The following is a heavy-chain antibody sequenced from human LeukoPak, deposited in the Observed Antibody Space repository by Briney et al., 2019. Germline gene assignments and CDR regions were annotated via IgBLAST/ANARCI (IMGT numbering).Heavy chain of an antibody. CDR2: IITILGIA. CDR3: AVRGRIMITFGGGRFDS. Sequence: SVKVSCKASGGTFSSYAISWVRQAPGQGLEWMGRIITILGIANYAQKFQGRVTITADKSTSTAYMELSNLRSEDTAVYYCAVRGRIMITFGGGRFDSWGQGTLVTVSS. V-gene: IGHV1-69*04. D-gene: IGHD3-16*01. CDR1: GGTFSSYA. J-gene: IGHJ5*01.